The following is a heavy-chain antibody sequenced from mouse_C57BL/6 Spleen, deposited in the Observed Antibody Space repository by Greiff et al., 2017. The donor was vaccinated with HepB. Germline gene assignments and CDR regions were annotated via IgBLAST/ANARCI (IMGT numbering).Heavy chain of an antibody. D-gene: IGHD3-2*02. Sequence: QVQLQQSGPELVKPGASVKLSCKASGYTFTSYDINWVKQRPGPGLEWIGWIYPRDGSTKYNEKFKGKATLTVDTSSSTAYMELHSLTSEDSAVYFCARAQATSWFAYWGQGTLVTVSA. CDR1: GYTFTSYD. CDR3: ARAQATSWFAY. J-gene: IGHJ3*01. V-gene: IGHV1-85*01. CDR2: IYPRDGST.